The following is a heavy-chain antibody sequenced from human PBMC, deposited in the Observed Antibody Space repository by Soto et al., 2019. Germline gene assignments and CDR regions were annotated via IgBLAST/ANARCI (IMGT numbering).Heavy chain of an antibody. Sequence: QVRLQESGPGLVKPSETLSLSCLVSGDSVGNGPYYWSWIRQSPGEGLEWIAYIYYSGSTNVNPSLESRVNISIDMSKNQFFLELLSVTAADAAVYFCARVGSSCHSGGCYYYYGLGVWGQGTTVAISS. CDR1: GDSVGNGPYY. CDR2: IYYSGST. CDR3: ARVGSSCHSGGCYYYYGLGV. D-gene: IGHD1-26*01. V-gene: IGHV4-61*01. J-gene: IGHJ6*02.